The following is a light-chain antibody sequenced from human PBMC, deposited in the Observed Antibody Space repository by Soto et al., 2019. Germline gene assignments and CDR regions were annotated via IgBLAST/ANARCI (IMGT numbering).Light chain of an antibody. V-gene: IGKV3-11*01. Sequence: EVVLTQYPATLSLSPGEIATLSCSASQSVNTYLAWYQQKPGQAPRLLIYDASIRATGIPARFSGSGSGTDFILTINSLEPEDFAVYYCQQRSRWPPITFGQGTRLEIK. J-gene: IGKJ5*01. CDR2: DAS. CDR3: QQRSRWPPIT. CDR1: QSVNTY.